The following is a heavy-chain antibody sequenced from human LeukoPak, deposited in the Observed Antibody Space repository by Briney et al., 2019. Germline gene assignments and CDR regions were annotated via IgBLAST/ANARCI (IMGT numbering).Heavy chain of an antibody. CDR1: GFTFSYYG. CDR3: AKGLDCSGGSCHYYYYYYGMDV. Sequence: GGSLRLSCAASGFTFSYYGMHWVRQAPGKGLEWVAVIWYDGTNIDYADSVKGRFTISRDNSKNTLYLQMNSLRAEDTAVYYCAKGLDCSGGSCHYYYYYYGMDVWGQGTTVTVSS. V-gene: IGHV3-33*06. CDR2: IWYDGTNI. D-gene: IGHD2-15*01. J-gene: IGHJ6*02.